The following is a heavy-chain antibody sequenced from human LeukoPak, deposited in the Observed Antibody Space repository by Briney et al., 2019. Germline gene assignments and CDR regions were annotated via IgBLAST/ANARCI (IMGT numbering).Heavy chain of an antibody. CDR3: ARDRGRNDY. CDR1: GFTFSSYE. D-gene: IGHD1-26*01. J-gene: IGHJ4*02. CDR2: ISSSGSTI. Sequence: GGSLRLSYAASGFTFSSYEMNWVRQAPGKGLEWVSYISSSGSTIYYADSVKGRFTISRDNAKNSLYLQMNSLRAEDTAVYYCARDRGRNDYWGQGTLVTVSS. V-gene: IGHV3-48*03.